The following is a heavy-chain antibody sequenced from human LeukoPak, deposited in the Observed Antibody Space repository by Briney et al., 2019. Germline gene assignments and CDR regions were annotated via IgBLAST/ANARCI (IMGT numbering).Heavy chain of an antibody. CDR3: AAVVVVPAAIWRDAFDI. J-gene: IGHJ3*02. V-gene: IGHV1-58*02. CDR1: GFTFTSSA. Sequence: GASVKVSCKASGFTFTSSAMQWVRQARGQRLEWIGWIVVGSGNTNYAQKFQERVTITRDMSTSTAYMELSSLRSEDTAVYYCAAVVVVPAAIWRDAFDIWGQGTMVTVSS. CDR2: IVVGSGNT. D-gene: IGHD2-2*01.